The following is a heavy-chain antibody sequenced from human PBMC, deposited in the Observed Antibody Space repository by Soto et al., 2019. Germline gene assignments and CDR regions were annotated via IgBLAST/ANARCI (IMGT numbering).Heavy chain of an antibody. CDR1: GLTFSSYG. CDR2: ISYDGSNK. D-gene: IGHD6-19*01. CDR3: AKDVGLAVAGPTLDY. V-gene: IGHV3-30*18. J-gene: IGHJ4*02. Sequence: QVQLVESGGGVVQPGRSLRLSCAASGLTFSSYGMHWVRQAPGKGLEWVAVISYDGSNKYYADSVKGRFTISRDNSKNTLYLQMNSLRAEDTAVYYCAKDVGLAVAGPTLDYWGQGTLVTVSS.